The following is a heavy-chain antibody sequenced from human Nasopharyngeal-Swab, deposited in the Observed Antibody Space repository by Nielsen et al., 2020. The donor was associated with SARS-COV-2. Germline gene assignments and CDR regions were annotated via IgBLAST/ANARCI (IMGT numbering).Heavy chain of an antibody. J-gene: IGHJ6*03. Sequence: GESLKISCAASGFTFSNAWMSWVRQAPGKGLEWVGRIKSKTDGGTTDYAAPVKGRFTISRDDSKNTLYLQMNRPKTEDTAVYYCSVVTSMDVWGKGTTVTVSS. CDR1: GFTFSNAW. CDR3: SVVTSMDV. D-gene: IGHD2-21*02. V-gene: IGHV3-15*01. CDR2: IKSKTDGGTT.